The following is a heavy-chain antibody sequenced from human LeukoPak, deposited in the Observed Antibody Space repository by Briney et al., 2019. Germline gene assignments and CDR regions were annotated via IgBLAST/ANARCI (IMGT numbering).Heavy chain of an antibody. Sequence: SETLSLTCAVYGGSFSGYCWSWIRQPPGKGLEWIGEINHSGSTNYNPSLKSRVTISVDTSKNQFSLKLSSVTAADTAVYYCARPYYYGSGSYYAFFNYWGQGTLVTVSS. CDR3: ARPYYYGSGSYYAFFNY. CDR1: GGSFSGYC. J-gene: IGHJ4*02. V-gene: IGHV4-34*01. CDR2: INHSGST. D-gene: IGHD3-10*01.